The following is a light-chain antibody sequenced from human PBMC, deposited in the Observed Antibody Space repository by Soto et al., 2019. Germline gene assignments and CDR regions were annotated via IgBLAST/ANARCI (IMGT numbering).Light chain of an antibody. CDR2: DAS. Sequence: EIVLTQSPGTLSLSPGERATLSCRASQTVTSNYLAWYQHKPGQAPRLLIYDASKRALGIPDRFSGSGSGTDFTLTISRLEPEDFVVYYCQQSGTFGQGTKVEI. V-gene: IGKV3-20*01. J-gene: IGKJ1*01. CDR3: QQSGT. CDR1: QTVTSNY.